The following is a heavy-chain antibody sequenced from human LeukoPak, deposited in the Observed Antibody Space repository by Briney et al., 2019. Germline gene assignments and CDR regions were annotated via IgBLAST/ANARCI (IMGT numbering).Heavy chain of an antibody. CDR1: GFTLSGSS. CDR2: ISGSSSYM. D-gene: IGHD2-15*01. J-gene: IGHJ4*02. CDR3: ARGEYCSGGTCYLDY. V-gene: IGHV3-21*01. Sequence: PGGSLRLSCAASGFTLSGSSMNWVRQAPGKGLEWVSSISGSSSYMYYADSVRGRFTISRDNAMNSLYLQMNSLRAEDTAVYHCARGEYCSGGTCYLDYWGQGTLVTVSS.